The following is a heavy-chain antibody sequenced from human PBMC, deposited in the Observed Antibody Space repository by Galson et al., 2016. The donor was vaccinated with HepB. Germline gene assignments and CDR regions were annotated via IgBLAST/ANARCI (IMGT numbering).Heavy chain of an antibody. CDR1: GLTFRSYA. CDR3: AQSKRTGYTSSWTDAYDL. D-gene: IGHD6-13*01. V-gene: IGHV3-23*01. J-gene: IGHJ3*01. Sequence: SLRLSCAASGLTFRSYAMTWVRQAPGKGPEWVSSVGPSGGHTFYADSVKGRFTISRDNSKNTLYLQMNSLTVEDTAIYYCAQSKRTGYTSSWTDAYDLWGQGTVVVVSS. CDR2: VGPSGGHT.